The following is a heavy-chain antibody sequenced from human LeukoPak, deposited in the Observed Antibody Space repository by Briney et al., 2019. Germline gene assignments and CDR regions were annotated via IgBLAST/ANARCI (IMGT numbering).Heavy chain of an antibody. CDR1: GFSFSSYS. J-gene: IGHJ5*02. Sequence: PGGSLRLSCAASGFSFSSYSMNWVRQAPGKGLEWVSSISSSSSYIYYADSVKGRFTISRDNSKNTLSLQMNSLRAEDTAVYYCAKESTVTPGNVNWFDTWGQGTLVTVSS. V-gene: IGHV3-21*04. CDR2: ISSSSSYI. CDR3: AKESTVTPGNVNWFDT. D-gene: IGHD4-17*01.